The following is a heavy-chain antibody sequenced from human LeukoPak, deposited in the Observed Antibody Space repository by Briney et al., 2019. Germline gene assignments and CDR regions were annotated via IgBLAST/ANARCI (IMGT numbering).Heavy chain of an antibody. D-gene: IGHD4/OR15-4a*01. J-gene: IGHJ5*02. CDR2: ISSSSDYI. Sequence: GGYLRPSCAASGFTFSSSTMNWVRRAPGKGLEWVSSISSSSDYIYYADSVKGRFTISRDNAKNSLYLQMNSLRAEDTAVYYCVRIPNSANFPNWFDPWGQGTLVTVSS. CDR3: VRIPNSANFPNWFDP. CDR1: GFTFSSST. V-gene: IGHV3-21*01.